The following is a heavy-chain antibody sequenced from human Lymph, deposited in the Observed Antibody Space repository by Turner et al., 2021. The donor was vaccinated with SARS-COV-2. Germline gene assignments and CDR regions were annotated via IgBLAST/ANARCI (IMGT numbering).Heavy chain of an antibody. CDR1: GFTFNNYS. J-gene: IGHJ6*02. D-gene: IGHD3-16*01. CDR3: ANLYPTVSWEFPYGMDV. Sequence: EVQLLESGGGLVQPGGSLILSWSASGFTFNNYSSRWVRQAPGKGLEWVSTISGSGGSTYYADSVKGRFIISRDNSKNTLYLQMNSLRAEDTAVYYCANLYPTVSWEFPYGMDVWGQGTTVTVSS. V-gene: IGHV3-23*01. CDR2: ISGSGGST.